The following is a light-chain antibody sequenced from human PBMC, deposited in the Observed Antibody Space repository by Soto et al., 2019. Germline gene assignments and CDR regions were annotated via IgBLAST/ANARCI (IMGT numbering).Light chain of an antibody. V-gene: IGLV1-40*01. Sequence: QSVLTQPPSVSGAPGQRVTISCTGSQSSRRKSCDVHWYQQLPGTAPKLLIYGNSNRPSGVPDRFSGSKSGTSASLAITGLQAEDEADYYCQSYDSSLSGYVFGTGTKVTVL. CDR1: QSSRRKSCD. CDR3: QSYDSSLSGYV. CDR2: GNS. J-gene: IGLJ1*01.